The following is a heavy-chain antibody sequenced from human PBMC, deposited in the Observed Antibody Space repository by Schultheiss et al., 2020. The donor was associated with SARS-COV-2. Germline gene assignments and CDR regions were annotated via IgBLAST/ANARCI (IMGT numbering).Heavy chain of an antibody. Sequence: ASVKVSCKASGGTFSSYAISWVRQAPGQGLEWMGIINPSGGSTSYAQKFQGRVTMTRDTSTSTVYMELSSLRSEDTAVYYCAKDLQNYGDYAYYYYGMDVWGQGTTVTVSS. D-gene: IGHD4-17*01. CDR1: GGTFSSYA. CDR3: AKDLQNYGDYAYYYYGMDV. V-gene: IGHV1-46*01. J-gene: IGHJ6*02. CDR2: INPSGGST.